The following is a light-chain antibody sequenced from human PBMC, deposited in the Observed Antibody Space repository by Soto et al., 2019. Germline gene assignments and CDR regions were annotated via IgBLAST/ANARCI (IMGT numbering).Light chain of an antibody. CDR2: VNT. CDR3: LSYTTSTTYV. V-gene: IGLV1-40*01. J-gene: IGLJ1*01. Sequence: QSVLTQPPSVTGAPGQRITISCTGSNSNIGAGFGVHWYQQFPGTAPKLLTYVNTTRPSGVPDRFSASKSGNTASLTISGLQPEDEADYYCLSYTTSTTYVFGTGTKLTVL. CDR1: NSNIGAGFG.